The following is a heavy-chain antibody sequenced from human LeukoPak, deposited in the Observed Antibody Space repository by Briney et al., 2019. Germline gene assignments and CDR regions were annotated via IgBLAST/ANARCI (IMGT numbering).Heavy chain of an antibody. CDR2: ISGSGGST. J-gene: IGHJ4*02. CDR1: GFTFSSYA. CDR3: AKAEGHSYGRFGSPHFDY. D-gene: IGHD2-8*01. V-gene: IGHV3-23*01. Sequence: GGSLRLSCAASGFTFSSYAMSWVRQAPGKGLEWVSAISGSGGSTYYADSVKGRFTISRDNSKNTLYLQMNSLRAEDTAVYYCAKAEGHSYGRFGSPHFDYWGQGTLVTVSS.